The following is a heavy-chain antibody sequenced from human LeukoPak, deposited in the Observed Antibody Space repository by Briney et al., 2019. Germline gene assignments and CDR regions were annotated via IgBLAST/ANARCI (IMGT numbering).Heavy chain of an antibody. J-gene: IGHJ4*02. D-gene: IGHD3-10*01. Sequence: SETLSLTCAVSGGSISSSNWWSWVRQPPGKGLEWIGEIYHSGSTNYNPSLKSRVTISVDTSKNQFSLKLSSVTAADTAVYYCARVQDYGSGSYYNKGFDYWGQGTLVTVSS. CDR2: IYHSGST. V-gene: IGHV4-4*02. CDR1: GGSISSSNW. CDR3: ARVQDYGSGSYYNKGFDY.